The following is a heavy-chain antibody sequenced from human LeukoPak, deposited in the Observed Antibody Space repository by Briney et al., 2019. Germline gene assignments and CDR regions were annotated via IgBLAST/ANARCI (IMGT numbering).Heavy chain of an antibody. CDR1: GYTFTSYY. CDR2: INPSGGST. CDR3: ARDIVAVPGGY. D-gene: IGHD5-12*01. J-gene: IGHJ4*02. Sequence: ASVKVSCKASGYTFTSYYMHWVRQAPGQGLEWMGIINPSGGSTSYAQKFQGRVTMTRDMSTSTVYMELSSLRSEDTAVYYCARDIVAVPGGYWGQGTLVTVSS. V-gene: IGHV1-46*01.